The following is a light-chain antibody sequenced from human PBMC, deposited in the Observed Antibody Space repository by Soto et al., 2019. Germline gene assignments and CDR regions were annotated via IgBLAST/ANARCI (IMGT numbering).Light chain of an antibody. CDR2: VAS. V-gene: IGKV3D-20*02. Sequence: EVVWSQSPCTLSLSPVERARLSFMSSQSVSSSYLAWYQQKPVQAPRLIIYVASTRATGIPARFSGRGSGTDFTPTISRLEPADFAVYYCQKRSKWPPAPFGQGTRPE. CDR3: QKRSKWPPAP. CDR1: QSVSSSY. J-gene: IGKJ5*01.